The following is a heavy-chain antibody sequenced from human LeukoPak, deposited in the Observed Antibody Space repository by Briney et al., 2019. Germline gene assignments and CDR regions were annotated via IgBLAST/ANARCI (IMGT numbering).Heavy chain of an antibody. Sequence: GGSLRLSCAASGFTFSNAWMNWVRQAPGKGLEWVGRIKSKTDGGTTDYAAPVKGRFTISRDDPKNTLYLQMNSLKTEDTAVYYCAYYDSSGYYYPRDFDYWGQGTLVTVSS. CDR2: IKSKTDGGTT. D-gene: IGHD3-22*01. CDR1: GFTFSNAW. J-gene: IGHJ4*02. CDR3: AYYDSSGYYYPRDFDY. V-gene: IGHV3-15*07.